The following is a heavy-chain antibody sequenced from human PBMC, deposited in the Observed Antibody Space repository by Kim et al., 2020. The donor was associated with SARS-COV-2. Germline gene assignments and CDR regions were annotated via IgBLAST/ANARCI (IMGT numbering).Heavy chain of an antibody. CDR1: GFTFSSYW. V-gene: IGHV3-7*03. CDR3: ARIIVVVVAATHVFDY. D-gene: IGHD2-15*01. Sequence: GGSLRLSCAASGFTFSSYWMSWVRQAPGKGLEWVANIKQDGSEKYYVDSVKGRFTISRDNAKNSLYLQMNSLRAEDTAVYYCARIIVVVVAATHVFDYWGQGTLVTVSS. CDR2: IKQDGSEK. J-gene: IGHJ4*02.